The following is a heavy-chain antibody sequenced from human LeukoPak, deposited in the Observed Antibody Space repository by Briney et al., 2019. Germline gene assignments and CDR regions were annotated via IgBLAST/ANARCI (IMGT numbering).Heavy chain of an antibody. CDR3: ARVKGDYCVDY. V-gene: IGHV3-11*06. D-gene: IGHD4-17*01. CDR1: GFTFSEYY. Sequence: PGESLRLSCAASGFTFSEYYMSWIRQAPGKGLEWVSYISSRTSSHTKYADSVKGRFTISRDNAKNSLYLQMNSLRAEDTAVYYCARVKGDYCVDYWGQGTVVTASS. CDR2: ISSRTSSHT. J-gene: IGHJ4*02.